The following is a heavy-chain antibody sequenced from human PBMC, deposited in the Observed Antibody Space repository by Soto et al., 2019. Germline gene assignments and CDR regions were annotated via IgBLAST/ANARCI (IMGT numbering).Heavy chain of an antibody. CDR3: ARIGLLYFDWSNKADYYGMDV. Sequence: PSETLSLTCTVSGGSISSSSYYWGWIRQPPGKGLEWIGSIYYSGSTYYNPSLKSRVTISVDTSKNQFSLKLSSVTAADTAVYYCARIGLLYFDWSNKADYYGMDVWGQGTTVTVSS. D-gene: IGHD3-9*01. CDR2: IYYSGST. J-gene: IGHJ6*02. CDR1: GGSISSSSYY. V-gene: IGHV4-39*01.